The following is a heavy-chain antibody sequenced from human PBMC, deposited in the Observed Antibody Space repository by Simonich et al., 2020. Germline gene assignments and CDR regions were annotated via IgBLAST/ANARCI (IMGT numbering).Heavy chain of an antibody. CDR1: GGSISSSSYY. J-gene: IGHJ5*02. V-gene: IGHV4-39*01. CDR3: ARHPEYSSNWFDP. D-gene: IGHD6-6*01. Sequence: QLQLQESGPGLVKPSETLSLTCTVSGGSISSSSYYWGWIRQPPGKGLERIGSIYHSGSTYYNPSLKSRVTISVDTSKNQFSLKLSSVTAADTAVYYCARHPEYSSNWFDPWGQGTLVTVSS. CDR2: IYHSGST.